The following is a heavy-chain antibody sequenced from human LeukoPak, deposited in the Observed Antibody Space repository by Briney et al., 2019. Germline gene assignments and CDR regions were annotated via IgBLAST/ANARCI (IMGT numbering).Heavy chain of an antibody. CDR2: IYYSGST. CDR3: ARGGYNWALFDY. J-gene: IGHJ4*02. V-gene: IGHV4-59*13. CDR1: GGSISSYY. Sequence: SSETLSLTCTVSGGSISSYYWSWIRQPPGKGLEWIGYIYYSGSTNYNPSLKCRVTISVDTSKNQFSLKLSSVTAADTAVYYCARGGYNWALFDYWGQGTLVTVSS. D-gene: IGHD1-1*01.